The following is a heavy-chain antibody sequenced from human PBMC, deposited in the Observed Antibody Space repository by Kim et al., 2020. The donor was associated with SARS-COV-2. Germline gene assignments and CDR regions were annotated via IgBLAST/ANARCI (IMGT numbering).Heavy chain of an antibody. V-gene: IGHV1-69*04. D-gene: IGHD3-10*01. CDR3: ARALGPGVFDY. J-gene: IGHJ4*02. CDR2: A. Sequence: ANDAQQFQGRVTMNADKSTSTAYMELSSLRSEDTAVYYCARALGPGVFDYWGQGTLVTVSS.